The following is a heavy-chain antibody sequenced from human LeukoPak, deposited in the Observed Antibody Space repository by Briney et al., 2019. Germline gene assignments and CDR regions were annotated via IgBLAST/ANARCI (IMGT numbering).Heavy chain of an antibody. Sequence: GGSLRLSCAASGFTFGNTWMGWVRQAPGKGLEWVANISPDGSDKSYVHSVRGRFTISRDNAQNSVNLQMNSLRAEDSAVYYCGRGGVTTGLDRWGQGTLVSVAS. CDR1: GFTFGNTW. V-gene: IGHV3-7*04. D-gene: IGHD4-11*01. CDR3: GRGGVTTGLDR. CDR2: ISPDGSDK. J-gene: IGHJ5*02.